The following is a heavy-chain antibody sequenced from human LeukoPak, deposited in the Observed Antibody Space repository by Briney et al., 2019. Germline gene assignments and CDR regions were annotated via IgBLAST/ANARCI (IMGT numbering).Heavy chain of an antibody. Sequence: SVKVSCKASGGTFSSYAISWVRQVPGQGLEWMGRIIPILGIANYAQKFQGRVTITADKSTSTAYMELSSLRSEDTAVYYCASTYYYGSGSYYLFDYWGQGTLVTVSS. D-gene: IGHD3-10*01. CDR2: IIPILGIA. CDR1: GGTFSSYA. J-gene: IGHJ4*02. V-gene: IGHV1-69*04. CDR3: ASTYYYGSGSYYLFDY.